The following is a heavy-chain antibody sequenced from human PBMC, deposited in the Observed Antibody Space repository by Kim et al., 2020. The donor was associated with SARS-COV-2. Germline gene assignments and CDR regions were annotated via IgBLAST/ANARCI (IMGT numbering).Heavy chain of an antibody. J-gene: IGHJ3*02. Sequence: GGSLRLSCAASGFTFSYYAIHWVRQTPGKGLEWVAVISVDGINQYYVDSVKGRFTVSRDNSENTVYLQMRSLRDEDTALYYCAKTSGQQLVGADAYDIWGQRTIVTGS. CDR3: AKTSGQQLVGADAYDI. CDR1: GFTFSYYA. V-gene: IGHV3-30*18. CDR2: ISVDGINQ. D-gene: IGHD6-13*01.